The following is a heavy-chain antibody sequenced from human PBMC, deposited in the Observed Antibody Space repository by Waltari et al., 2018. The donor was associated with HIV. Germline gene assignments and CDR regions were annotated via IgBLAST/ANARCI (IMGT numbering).Heavy chain of an antibody. CDR2: VNDVGCG. J-gene: IGHJ6*02. V-gene: IGHV4-34*01. Sequence: QVRLQQWGTGLLKPSETLSRTCAVYGASFRDYFWNWIRQSPGRGLEWIGEVNDVGCGSYSPSFRSRVAMSIDAATNQFSMNLTSATAADTAVYYCARGRWKNRGPLPMDVWDQGATVTVSS. CDR3: ARGRWKNRGPLPMDV. D-gene: IGHD1-1*01. CDR1: GASFRDYF.